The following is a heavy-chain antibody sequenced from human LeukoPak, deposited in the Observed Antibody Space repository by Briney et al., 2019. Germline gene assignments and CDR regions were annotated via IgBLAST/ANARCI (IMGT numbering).Heavy chain of an antibody. J-gene: IGHJ4*02. CDR2: ISVRSDGGTT. V-gene: IGHV3-15*01. CDR3: TTDHDYYGSGSKDNDY. CDR1: GXTFSYAW. Sequence: PGGSLRLSCTASGXTFSYAWMTWVRQGPGKGREWVGHISVRSDGGTTDYAAPVKGRFTISRDDSKNTLYLQMNSLKTEDTAVYYCTTDHDYYGSGSKDNDYWGQGTLVTVSS. D-gene: IGHD3-10*01.